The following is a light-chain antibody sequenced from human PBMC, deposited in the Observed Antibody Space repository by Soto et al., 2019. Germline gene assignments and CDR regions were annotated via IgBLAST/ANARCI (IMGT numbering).Light chain of an antibody. CDR2: EDN. V-gene: IGLV6-57*04. CDR3: QSYDSSIVV. CDR1: SGRIASNY. J-gene: IGLJ2*01. Sequence: LTQPHSVSESPGKTVTISCTRSSGRIASNYVQWYQQRPGSAPTTVIYEDNQRPSGVPDRFSGSIDSSSNSASLTISGLKTEDEADYYCQSYDSSIVVFGGGTKVTVL.